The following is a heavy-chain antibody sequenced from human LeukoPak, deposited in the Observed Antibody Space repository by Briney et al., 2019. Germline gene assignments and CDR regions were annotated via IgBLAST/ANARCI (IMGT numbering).Heavy chain of an antibody. Sequence: TSETLSLTCTVSGGSISSYYWSWIRQPPGKGLEWIGYIYYSGSTNDNPSLKSRVTISVDTSKNQFSLKLSSVTAADTAVYYCARDRWGAFDYWGQGTLVTVSS. CDR1: GGSISSYY. CDR2: IYYSGST. CDR3: ARDRWGAFDY. V-gene: IGHV4-59*01. J-gene: IGHJ4*02. D-gene: IGHD3-16*01.